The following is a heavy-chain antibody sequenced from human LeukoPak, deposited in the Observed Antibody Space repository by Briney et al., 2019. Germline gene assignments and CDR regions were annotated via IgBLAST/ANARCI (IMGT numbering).Heavy chain of an antibody. CDR3: AGRYCGGGTCSSAFDI. CDR2: IYADGST. Sequence: GGSLRLSCAASGFTVNYMTWVRQAPGKGLEWVSVIYADGSTYYPDSVKGRFTVSRDNSKKTLYLQMNSLRAEDTAVYYCAGRYCGGGTCSSAFDIWGQGTMVTVSS. J-gene: IGHJ3*02. D-gene: IGHD2-15*01. CDR1: GFTVNY. V-gene: IGHV3-53*01.